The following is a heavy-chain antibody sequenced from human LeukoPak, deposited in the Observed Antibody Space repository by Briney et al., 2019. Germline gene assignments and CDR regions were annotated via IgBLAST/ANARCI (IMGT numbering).Heavy chain of an antibody. D-gene: IGHD3-9*01. CDR1: GFTFDDYA. J-gene: IGHJ6*02. CDR2: ISWNSGSI. CDR3: AKDSYILTGYYNYYYYGMDV. Sequence: GGSLRLSCAASGFTFDDYAMHWVRQAPGKGLEWVSGISWNSGSIGYADSVKGRFTISRDNAKNSLYLQMNSLRAEDTAVYYCAKDSYILTGYYNYYYYGMDVWGQGTTVTVSS. V-gene: IGHV3-9*01.